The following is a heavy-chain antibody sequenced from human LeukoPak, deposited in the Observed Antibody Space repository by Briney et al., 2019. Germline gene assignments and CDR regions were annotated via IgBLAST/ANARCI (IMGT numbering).Heavy chain of an antibody. J-gene: IGHJ4*02. Sequence: PGRSLTLSCAASGFTFRSYGMHWVRQAPGKGLEWVAVICYDGSKEHYGYSEKGRFSISRDNSKNTLYLQLNSLRAEDTAVYYCATEYDSLYYFDYWGQGALVTVSS. CDR2: ICYDGSKE. CDR3: ATEYDSLYYFDY. D-gene: IGHD3-16*01. V-gene: IGHV3-30*03. CDR1: GFTFRSYG.